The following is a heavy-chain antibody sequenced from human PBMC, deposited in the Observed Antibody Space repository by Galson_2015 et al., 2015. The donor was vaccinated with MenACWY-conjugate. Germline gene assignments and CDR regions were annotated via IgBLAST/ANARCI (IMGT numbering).Heavy chain of an antibody. CDR1: GFTLSTTR. V-gene: IGHV3-74*01. D-gene: IGHD1-26*01. CDR3: ARLGGNYKTTSHFDY. CDR2: INRDGRST. J-gene: IGHJ4*02. Sequence: SRRLSYAASGFTLSTTRMRWGSQAPGKGLVWVSRINRDGRSTSHAGSVNGRFTIPRDNAKNKLDLQMNSLRAEDTAVYYCARLGGNYKTTSHFDYWGQGTLVTVSS.